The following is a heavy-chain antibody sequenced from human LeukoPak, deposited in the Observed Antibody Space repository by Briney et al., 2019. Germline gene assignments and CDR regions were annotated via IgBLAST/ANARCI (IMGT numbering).Heavy chain of an antibody. CDR3: ASDPDTPMSGGYSFDY. J-gene: IGHJ4*02. D-gene: IGHD5-18*01. CDR2: INPTGGST. Sequence: GASVKVSCKAFGYTFTSSNIHWMRQSPGQGLEWMGIINPTGGSTSYAQRFQGRVTMTRDMSAGTVYMELSGLRSEDTAVYYCASDPDTPMSGGYSFDYWGQGTLVTVSS. V-gene: IGHV1-46*01. CDR1: GYTFTSSN.